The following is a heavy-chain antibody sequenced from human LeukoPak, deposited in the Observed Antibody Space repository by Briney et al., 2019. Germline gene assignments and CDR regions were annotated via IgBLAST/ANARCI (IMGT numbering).Heavy chain of an antibody. D-gene: IGHD4-17*01. J-gene: IGHJ5*02. Sequence: GGSLRLSCAASGFTFSSYGMHWVRQAPGKGLEWAAVISYDGSNKYYADSVKGRFTISRANSTDTLYLQMNSLRAEDTAVYYCSKADYGYSPFDPWGQGTLVTVSS. CDR3: SKADYGYSPFDP. CDR1: GFTFSSYG. V-gene: IGHV3-30*18. CDR2: ISYDGSNK.